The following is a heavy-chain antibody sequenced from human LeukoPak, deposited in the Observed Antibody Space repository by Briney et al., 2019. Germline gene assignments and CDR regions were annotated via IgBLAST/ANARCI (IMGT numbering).Heavy chain of an antibody. CDR3: ARVGGMTTVNNAAFEI. V-gene: IGHV4-59*01. D-gene: IGHD4-11*01. CDR1: GGSINSDY. J-gene: IGHJ3*02. CDR2: MYHYGGT. Sequence: SETLSLTCSVSGGSINSDYWNWIRQPPGKGLEWIGYMYHYGGTNYNPSLKSRVTISIDKPKKQFSLKLISVTAADTAIYYCARVGGMTTVNNAAFEIWGQGTMVTVSS.